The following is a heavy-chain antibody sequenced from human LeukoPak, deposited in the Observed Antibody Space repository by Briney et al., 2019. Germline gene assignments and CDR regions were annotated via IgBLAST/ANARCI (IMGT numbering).Heavy chain of an antibody. D-gene: IGHD3-22*01. Sequence: PSETLSLTCTVSGGSISSYYRSWIRQPAGKGLEWIGRIYTSGSTNYNPSLKSRVTMSVDTSKNQFSLKLSSVTAADTAVYYCARHRPYYYDSSGSFDYWGQGTLVTVSS. J-gene: IGHJ4*02. CDR1: GGSISSYY. CDR3: ARHRPYYYDSSGSFDY. V-gene: IGHV4-4*07. CDR2: IYTSGST.